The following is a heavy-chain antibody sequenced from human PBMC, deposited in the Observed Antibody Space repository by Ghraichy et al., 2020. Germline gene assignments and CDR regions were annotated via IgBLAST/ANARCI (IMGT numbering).Heavy chain of an antibody. D-gene: IGHD2-15*01. V-gene: IGHV3-21*01. J-gene: IGHJ4*02. Sequence: GGSLRLSCAASGFTFSSYSMHWVRQAPGKGLEWVSSVSSSSTSYIYYADSVKGRFTISRDNANNSRYLQMNSMRVEDTAVYYCARRGSGEFDYWGQGTLGTV. CDR3: ARRGSGEFDY. CDR2: VSSSSTSYI. CDR1: GFTFSSYS.